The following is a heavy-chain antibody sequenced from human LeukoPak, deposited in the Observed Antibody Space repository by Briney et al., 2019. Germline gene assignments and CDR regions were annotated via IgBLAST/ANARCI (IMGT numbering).Heavy chain of an antibody. V-gene: IGHV4-4*02. CDR3: ARGITMVRGVIEPYYFDY. CDR2: IYHSGST. D-gene: IGHD3-10*01. CDR1: GGSISSSNW. J-gene: IGHJ4*02. Sequence: SGTLSLTCAVSGGSISSSNWWSWVRQPPGKGLEWIGEIYHSGSTNYNPSLKSRVTISVDRSKNQFSLKLSSVTAADTAVYYCARGITMVRGVIEPYYFDYWGQGTLVTVSS.